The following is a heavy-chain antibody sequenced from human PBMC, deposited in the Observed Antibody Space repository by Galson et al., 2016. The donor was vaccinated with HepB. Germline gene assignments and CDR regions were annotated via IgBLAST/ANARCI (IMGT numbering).Heavy chain of an antibody. CDR2: ITGNGGTT. CDR1: GFTFSSYA. CDR3: ARDTLSSPWDLDY. J-gene: IGHJ4*02. D-gene: IGHD2-2*01. V-gene: IGHV3-64*02. Sequence: SLRLSCAASGFTFSSYAMHWVCQAPGKGLEYVSAITGNGGTTYYADSVKGRFTISRDNSENTLYLQMGSLGAEDMAVYYCARDTLSSPWDLDYWGQGTLVTVS.